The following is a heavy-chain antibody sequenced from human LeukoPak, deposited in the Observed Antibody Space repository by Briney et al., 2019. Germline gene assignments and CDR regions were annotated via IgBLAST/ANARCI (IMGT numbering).Heavy chain of an antibody. J-gene: IGHJ5*02. Sequence: ASVKVSCKASGYTFTGYCIHWVRQAPGQGLEWMGWINPNSGGTNYAQKFQDRVTMTRDTSLSTVYMELGRLTSDDTAVYYCATHWWHCSSKSCPWEFDPWGQGTLVTVSS. CDR2: INPNSGGT. V-gene: IGHV1-2*02. CDR3: ATHWWHCSSKSCPWEFDP. CDR1: GYTFTGYC. D-gene: IGHD2-2*01.